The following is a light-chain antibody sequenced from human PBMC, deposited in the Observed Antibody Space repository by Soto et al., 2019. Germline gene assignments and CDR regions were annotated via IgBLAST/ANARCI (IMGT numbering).Light chain of an antibody. CDR1: SSDVGGYNY. Sequence: QSALTQPASGSGSPGQSITISCTGTSSDVGGYNYVSWYQQHPGKAPKLMIYDVSNRPSGVSNRFSGSKSGNTASLTISGLQAEDDADYYCSSYTSSSTRVFATGPKVTVL. V-gene: IGLV2-14*01. CDR2: DVS. J-gene: IGLJ1*01. CDR3: SSYTSSSTRV.